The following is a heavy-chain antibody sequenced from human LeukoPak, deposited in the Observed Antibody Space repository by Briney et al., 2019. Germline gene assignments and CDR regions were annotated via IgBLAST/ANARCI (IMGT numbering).Heavy chain of an antibody. J-gene: IGHJ4*02. CDR3: AKDRGSGSYASDY. CDR1: GFTFSNYG. V-gene: IGHV3-33*06. D-gene: IGHD1-26*01. CDR2: IWYDGSNK. Sequence: GRSLRLSCAASGFTFSNYGMHWVRQAPGKGLEWVAVIWYDGSNKYYADSVKGRFTISRDDSKNTLYLQMNSLRAEDTAVYYCAKDRGSGSYASDYWGQGTLVTVSS.